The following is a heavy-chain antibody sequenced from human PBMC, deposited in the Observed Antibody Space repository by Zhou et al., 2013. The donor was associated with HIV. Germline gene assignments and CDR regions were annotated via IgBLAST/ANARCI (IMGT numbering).Heavy chain of an antibody. CDR2: IIPIFGTV. Sequence: QVQLVQSGAEVRKPGSSVKVSCKASGGTLNSYALTWVRQAPGQGLEWMGGIIPIFGTVNYAQKFQDRLTITTDGSTRTAYMELSGLTSEDTAVYYCARGHHCGDQCYFHFDTWGQGSLVTGLL. CDR3: ARGHHCGDQCYFHFDT. D-gene: IGHD2-21*01. CDR1: GGTLNSYA. J-gene: IGHJ4*02. V-gene: IGHV1-69*05.